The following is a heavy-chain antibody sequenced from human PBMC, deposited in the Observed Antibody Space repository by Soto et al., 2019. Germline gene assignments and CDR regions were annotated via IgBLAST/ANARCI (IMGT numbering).Heavy chain of an antibody. D-gene: IGHD2-8*01. CDR2: IFHDGTA. CDR1: GVSISSGNW. J-gene: IGHJ4*02. Sequence: SETLSLTCAVSGVSISSGNWWTWVRQTPQRGLEYIGEIFHDGTANYYPSFERRVAISVDTSKNQFSLKLTSVTAADTAIYFCSRLVYDTRLNYMYFDFWGQGALVTVSS. V-gene: IGHV4-4*02. CDR3: SRLVYDTRLNYMYFDF.